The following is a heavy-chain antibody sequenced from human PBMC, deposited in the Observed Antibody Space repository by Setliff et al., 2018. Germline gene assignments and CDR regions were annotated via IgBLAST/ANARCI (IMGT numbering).Heavy chain of an antibody. CDR2: INHSGST. J-gene: IGHJ6*03. CDR3: ARHVGSRSRGYNYYYYYMDV. Sequence: PSETLSLTCAVSGASFSDYYWTWIRQSPGKGLEWIGEINHSGSTNYNPSLKSRVTMSVDTSRNQLSLKLTSVTAADTAVYYCARHVGSRSRGYNYYYYYMDVWGKGTTVTVSS. D-gene: IGHD3-10*01. CDR1: GASFSDYY. V-gene: IGHV4-34*01.